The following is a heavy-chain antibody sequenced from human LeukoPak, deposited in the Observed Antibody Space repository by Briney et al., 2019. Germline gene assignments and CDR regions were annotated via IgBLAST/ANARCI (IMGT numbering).Heavy chain of an antibody. J-gene: IGHJ4*02. CDR1: GFTVNSNY. CDR2: IYSGGDT. CDR3: ARDVGKIGVAGGY. V-gene: IGHV3-66*01. D-gene: IGHD6-19*01. Sequence: GGSLRLSCAASGFTVNSNYMSWVRQAPGKGLGWVSVIYSGGDTYYADSVKGRFTISRDNSKNTLYLQMNSLRAEDTAVYFCARDVGKIGVAGGYWGQGTLVTVSS.